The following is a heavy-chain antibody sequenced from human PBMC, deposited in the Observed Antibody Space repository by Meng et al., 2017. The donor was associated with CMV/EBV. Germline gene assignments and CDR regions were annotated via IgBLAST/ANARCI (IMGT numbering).Heavy chain of an antibody. J-gene: IGHJ6*02. CDR2: IYYSGST. CDR3: ARDRVHYDFWSPSNYYYGMDV. D-gene: IGHD3-3*01. V-gene: IGHV4-61*01. Sequence: SETLSLTCTVSGGSVSSGSYYWSWIRQPPGKGLEWIGYIYYSGSTNYNPSLKSRVTISVDTSKNQFSLKLSSVTAADTAVYYCARDRVHYDFWSPSNYYYGMDVWGQGTRSPLL. CDR1: GGSVSSGSYY.